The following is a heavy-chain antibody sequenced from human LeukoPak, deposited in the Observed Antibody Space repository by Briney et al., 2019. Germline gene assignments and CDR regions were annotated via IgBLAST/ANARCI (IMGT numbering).Heavy chain of an antibody. Sequence: GGSLRLSCAASGLTVSSNYMTWVRQAPGKGLEWVSVLYSGGSAYYTDSVKGRFTISRDNSKNTLYLQMNSLRAEDTAVYYCAAPEAVLHSAYDDLYYYYGMDVWGQGTTVTVSS. V-gene: IGHV3-66*01. CDR1: GLTVSSNY. CDR3: AAPEAVLHSAYDDLYYYYGMDV. J-gene: IGHJ6*02. D-gene: IGHD5-12*01. CDR2: LYSGGSA.